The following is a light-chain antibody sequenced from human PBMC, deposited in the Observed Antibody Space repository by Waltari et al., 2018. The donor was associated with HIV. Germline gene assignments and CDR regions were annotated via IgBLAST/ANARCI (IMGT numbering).Light chain of an antibody. Sequence: DIVMTQSPLSLPVTPGEPASISCRSSQSLLDSNGYNYLDWYLQKPGQSPQLLIYLGSNRASGVPDRFSGSGSGIDFTLKISRVEAEDVGVYYCIQALKHPRTFGQGTKVEIK. CDR1: QSLLDSNGYNY. V-gene: IGKV2-28*01. J-gene: IGKJ1*01. CDR3: IQALKHPRT. CDR2: LGS.